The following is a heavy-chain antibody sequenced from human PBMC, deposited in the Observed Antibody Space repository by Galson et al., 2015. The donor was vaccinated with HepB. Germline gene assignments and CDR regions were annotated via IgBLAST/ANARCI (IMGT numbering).Heavy chain of an antibody. Sequence: LRLSCAASGFTFSSYGMHWVRQAPGKGLEWVAFIRYDGSNKYYADSVKGRFTISRDNSKNTLYLQMNSLRAEDTAVYYCAKGGNFWYSTSPDAFDIWGQGTMVTVSS. CDR2: IRYDGSNK. J-gene: IGHJ3*02. V-gene: IGHV3-30*02. CDR1: GFTFSSYG. D-gene: IGHD6-13*01. CDR3: AKGGNFWYSTSPDAFDI.